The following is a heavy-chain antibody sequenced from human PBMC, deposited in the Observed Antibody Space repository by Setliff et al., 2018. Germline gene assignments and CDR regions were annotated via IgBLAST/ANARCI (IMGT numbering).Heavy chain of an antibody. Sequence: KTSETLSLTCTVSGDSISNYYWNWIRQPAGKGLEWIGRIYVTESTKYNPSPKSRVTLSIDTSKNQFSLKLSSVTAADAALYYCAASRAYTGAVEEWFLPKTFDFWGQGSPVTVSS. D-gene: IGHD3-10*01. V-gene: IGHV4-4*07. CDR2: IYVTEST. CDR3: AASRAYTGAVEEWFLPKTFDF. J-gene: IGHJ4*02. CDR1: GDSISNYY.